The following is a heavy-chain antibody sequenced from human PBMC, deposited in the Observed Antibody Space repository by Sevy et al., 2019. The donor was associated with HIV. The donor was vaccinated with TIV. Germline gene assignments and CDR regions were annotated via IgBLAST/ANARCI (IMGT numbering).Heavy chain of an antibody. J-gene: IGHJ4*02. D-gene: IGHD1-26*01. CDR1: GYTFTGYY. CDR2: INPNSGGT. Sequence: ASVKVSCKASGYTFTGYYMHWVRQAPGQGLEWMGWINPNSGGTNYAQKFQGRVTMTRDTSISTAYMELSRLRSDDTAVYYCARDLHSGSYYRRFDYWGQGTLFTVSS. V-gene: IGHV1-2*02. CDR3: ARDLHSGSYYRRFDY.